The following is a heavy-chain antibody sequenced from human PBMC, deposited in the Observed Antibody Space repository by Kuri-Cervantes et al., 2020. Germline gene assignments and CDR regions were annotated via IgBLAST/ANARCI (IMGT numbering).Heavy chain of an antibody. CDR3: SLIVISSNWFDP. CDR2: IYWDDDK. V-gene: IGHV2-5*02. CDR1: GFSLTPSGVG. J-gene: IGHJ5*02. Sequence: SGLTLVKPLQTLTLTCTFSGFSLTPSGVGVGWIRQPPEKALEWLALIYWDDDKRYSPSLKTRLTIAKANSKNQVVFTMTNMDPVDTATYYCSLIVISSNWFDPWGQGTLVTVSS. D-gene: IGHD2-15*01.